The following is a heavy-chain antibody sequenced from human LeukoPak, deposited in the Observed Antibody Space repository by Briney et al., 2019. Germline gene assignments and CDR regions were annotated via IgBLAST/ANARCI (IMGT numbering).Heavy chain of an antibody. CDR1: GGSISSSSYY. CDR2: IYYSGST. J-gene: IGHJ4*02. CDR3: ARAENAYYFDH. Sequence: SETLSLTCTVSGGSISSSSYYWGWIRQPPGKGLEWIGSIYYSGSTYYNPSLKSRVTISVDTSKNQFSLKLSSVTAADTAVYYCARAENAYYFDHWGQGTLVTVSS. V-gene: IGHV4-39*01.